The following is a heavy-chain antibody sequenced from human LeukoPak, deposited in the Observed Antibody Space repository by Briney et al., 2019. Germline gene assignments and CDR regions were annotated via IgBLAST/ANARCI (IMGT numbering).Heavy chain of an antibody. V-gene: IGHV3-48*04. CDR3: ARDGITGTPLFFDY. J-gene: IGHJ4*02. CDR1: GFTFSTYA. CDR2: ISSSGSTI. Sequence: GGSLRLSCAASGFTFSTYAMTWVRQAPGKGLEWVSYISSSGSTIYYADSVKGRFTISRDNAKNSLYLQMNSLRAEDTAVYYCARDGITGTPLFFDYWGQGTLVTVSS. D-gene: IGHD1-7*01.